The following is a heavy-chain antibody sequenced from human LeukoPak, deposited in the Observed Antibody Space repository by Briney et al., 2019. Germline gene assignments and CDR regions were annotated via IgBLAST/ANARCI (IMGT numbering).Heavy chain of an antibody. D-gene: IGHD3-22*01. V-gene: IGHV1-2*02. CDR2: INPNSGGT. Sequence: ASVTVSCKASGYTFTGYYMHWVRQAPGQGLEWMGWINPNSGGTNYAQKFQGRVTMTRDTSISTAYMELSSLRSEDTAVYYCAIFHYYDSSGVDYWGQGALVTVSS. CDR1: GYTFTGYY. CDR3: AIFHYYDSSGVDY. J-gene: IGHJ4*02.